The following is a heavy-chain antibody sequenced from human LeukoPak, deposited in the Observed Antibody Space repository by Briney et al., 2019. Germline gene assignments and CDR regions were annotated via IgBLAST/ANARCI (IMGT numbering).Heavy chain of an antibody. CDR3: ARDLTTVTIGLLDL. J-gene: IGHJ2*01. Sequence: SVKVSCKASGGTFSSYAISWVRQAPGQGLEWMGGIIPTFGTANYAQKFQGRVTITADESTSTAYMELSSLRSEDTAVYYCARDLTTVTIGLLDLWGRGTLVTVSS. CDR1: GGTFSSYA. CDR2: IIPTFGTA. V-gene: IGHV1-69*13. D-gene: IGHD4-17*01.